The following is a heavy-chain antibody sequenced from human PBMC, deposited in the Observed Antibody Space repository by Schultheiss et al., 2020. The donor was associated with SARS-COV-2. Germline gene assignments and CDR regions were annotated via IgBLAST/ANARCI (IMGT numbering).Heavy chain of an antibody. Sequence: SETLSLTCSVSGGSISSGGYYWSWIRQHPGKGLEWIGEISHSGSTNYNPSLKSRITISVDTSKNQFSLKLSSVTAADTAVYYCARYQYYDFWSGLSGGMDVWGQGTTVTVSS. J-gene: IGHJ6*02. D-gene: IGHD3-3*01. CDR2: ISHSGST. CDR1: GGSISSGGYY. V-gene: IGHV4-31*03. CDR3: ARYQYYDFWSGLSGGMDV.